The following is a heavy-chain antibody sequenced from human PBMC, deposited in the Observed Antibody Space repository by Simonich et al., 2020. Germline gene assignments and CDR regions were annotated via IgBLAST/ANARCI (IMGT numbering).Heavy chain of an antibody. V-gene: IGHV1-8*03. CDR1: GYTFTSYD. J-gene: IGHJ4*02. CDR3: ARGRGGMSRGYVDY. Sequence: QVQLVQSGAEVKKPGASVKVSCKASGYTFTSYDINWVRQATGQGLEWMGWMNSTIGNTGYAQKFQGRVTITRNTSISTDYMERSSLGSEDTAVYYCARGRGGMSRGYVDYWGQGTLVTVSS. CDR2: MNSTIGNT. D-gene: IGHD2-15*01.